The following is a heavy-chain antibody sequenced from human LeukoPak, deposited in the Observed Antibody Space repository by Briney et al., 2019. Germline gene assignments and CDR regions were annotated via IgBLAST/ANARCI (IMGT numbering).Heavy chain of an antibody. D-gene: IGHD5-18*01. CDR2: INHSGST. J-gene: IGHJ6*03. CDR1: GGSFSGYY. Sequence: SETLSLTCAVYGGSFSGYYWSWIRQPPGKGLEWIGEINHSGSTNYNPSLKSRATISVDTSKNQFSLKLSSVTAADTAVYYCARGDTRYYYMDVWGKGTTVTVSS. V-gene: IGHV4-34*01. CDR3: ARGDTRYYYMDV.